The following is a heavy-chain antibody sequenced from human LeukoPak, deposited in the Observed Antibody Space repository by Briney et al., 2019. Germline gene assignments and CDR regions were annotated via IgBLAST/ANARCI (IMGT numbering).Heavy chain of an antibody. CDR2: INPNSGGT. CDR3: ARSVVWLGSPYNWFDP. CDR1: GYTFTGYY. Sequence: ASVKVSCKASGYTFTGYYMHWVRQAPGQGLEWMGRINPNSGGTNYAQKFQGKVTMTRDTSISTAYMELSRLRSDDTAVYYCARSVVWLGSPYNWFDPWGQGTLVTVSS. J-gene: IGHJ5*02. V-gene: IGHV1-2*06. D-gene: IGHD3-10*01.